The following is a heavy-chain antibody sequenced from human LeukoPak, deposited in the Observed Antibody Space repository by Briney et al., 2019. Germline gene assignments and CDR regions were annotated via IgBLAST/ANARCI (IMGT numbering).Heavy chain of an antibody. D-gene: IGHD5-18*01. CDR1: GYTFTGYY. CDR2: INPNSGGT. J-gene: IGHJ4*02. Sequence: EASVKVSCTASGYTFTGYYMHWVRQAPGQGLEWMGWINPNSGGTNYAQKFQGRVTMTRDTSISTAYMELSRLRSDDTAVYYCARVRPPGYGYLSFDYWGQGTLVTVSS. CDR3: ARVRPPGYGYLSFDY. V-gene: IGHV1-2*02.